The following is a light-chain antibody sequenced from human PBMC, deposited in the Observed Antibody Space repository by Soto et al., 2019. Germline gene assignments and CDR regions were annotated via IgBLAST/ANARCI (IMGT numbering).Light chain of an antibody. CDR3: QLYGTSPKP. CDR2: AAS. V-gene: IGKV3-20*01. CDR1: QTVSSNY. J-gene: IGKJ1*01. Sequence: EIVMTQSPGTLSLSPGERATLSCRASQTVSSNYLAWYQQKPGQAPRLLIYAASTRATGIPDRFSGSGSGTGFTLSISRLEPEDFAVYYCQLYGTSPKPFGQGTKVDIK.